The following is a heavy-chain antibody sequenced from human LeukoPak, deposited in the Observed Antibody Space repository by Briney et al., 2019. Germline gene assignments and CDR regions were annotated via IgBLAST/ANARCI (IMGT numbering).Heavy chain of an antibody. CDR3: ARRSDSSDYLFDY. J-gene: IGHJ4*02. V-gene: IGHV4-30-4*08. CDR1: GGSFSVYY. D-gene: IGHD3-22*01. Sequence: SETLSLTCAVYGGSFSVYYWSWIRQPPGKGLEWMGYIYYSVSTYYNPSLKSRVTISVDTSKNQFSLKLSSVNAADTAVYYCARRSDSSDYLFDYWGQGTLVSVSS. CDR2: IYYSVST.